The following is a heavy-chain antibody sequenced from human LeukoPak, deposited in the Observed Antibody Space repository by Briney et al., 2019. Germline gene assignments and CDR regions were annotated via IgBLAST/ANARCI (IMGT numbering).Heavy chain of an antibody. D-gene: IGHD2-21*02. CDR1: GFTFSNYW. J-gene: IGHJ6*02. CDR3: SRDPLSSCGGDCYSGLDV. V-gene: IGHV3-74*01. Sequence: GGSLRLSCAASGFTFSNYWMHWVRQAPGEALMWVSRIKSDGSSTTYADSVKGRFTISRDNAKNTLYLQMNSLRAEDTAVYYCSRDPLSSCGGDCYSGLDVWGQGATVTVSS. CDR2: IKSDGSST.